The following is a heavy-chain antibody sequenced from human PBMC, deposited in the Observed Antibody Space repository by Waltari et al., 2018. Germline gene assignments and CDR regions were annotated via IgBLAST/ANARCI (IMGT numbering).Heavy chain of an antibody. V-gene: IGHV4-38-2*02. J-gene: IGHJ5*02. CDR1: GYSISSGYY. Sequence: QVQLQESGPGLVKPSETLSLTCAVSGYSISSGYYWGWIRQPPGKGLEGIGSIYHSGRTYKHPSLKIRVTIAVDTSKNQFSLKLSSVTAADTAVYYCARDRVAVAGTDWFDPWGQGTLVTVSS. CDR3: ARDRVAVAGTDWFDP. CDR2: IYHSGRT. D-gene: IGHD6-19*01.